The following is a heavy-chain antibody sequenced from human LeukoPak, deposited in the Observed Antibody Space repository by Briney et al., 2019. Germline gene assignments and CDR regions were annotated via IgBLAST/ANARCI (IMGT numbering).Heavy chain of an antibody. V-gene: IGHV4-38-2*01. CDR2: IYHSGST. CDR1: GYSISSGYY. J-gene: IGHJ3*02. D-gene: IGHD3-3*01. Sequence: PSETLSLTCAVSGYSISSGYYWGWIRQPPGKGLEGIGSIYHSGSTYYNPSLKSRVTISVDTSKNQFSLKLSSVTAADTAVYYCARRDYDFWSGYYDAFDIWGQGTMVTVSS. CDR3: ARRDYDFWSGYYDAFDI.